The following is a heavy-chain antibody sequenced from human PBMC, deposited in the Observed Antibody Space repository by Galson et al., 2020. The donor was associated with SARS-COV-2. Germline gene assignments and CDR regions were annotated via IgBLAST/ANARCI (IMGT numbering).Heavy chain of an antibody. V-gene: IGHV1-18*01. D-gene: IGHD6-13*01. CDR1: GYNFISYG. CDR2: ISDYNGNT. J-gene: IGHJ4*02. Sequence: ASVKVSCKASGYNFISYGISWVRQAPGQGLEWMGWISDYNGNTNYAQRLQGRVTMTTDTSTRTAYMELRSLRSDDTAVYYCARAWDSSTWKSYFDFWGQVTLVTVSS. CDR3: ARAWDSSTWKSYFDF.